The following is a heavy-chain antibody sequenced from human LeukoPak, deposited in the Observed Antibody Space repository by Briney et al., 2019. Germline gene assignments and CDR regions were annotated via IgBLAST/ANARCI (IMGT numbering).Heavy chain of an antibody. D-gene: IGHD3-22*01. V-gene: IGHV3-23*01. CDR1: GFIFSSYG. Sequence: GGSLRLSCAASGFIFSSYGMSWVRQAPGKGLEWVSSISGSGNSKYYADPVKGRFTISRDNSKNTLYVQMNSLRAEDTAVYYCAKETYYYDTSDYGWGQGTLVTVSS. CDR2: ISGSGNSK. J-gene: IGHJ4*02. CDR3: AKETYYYDTSDYG.